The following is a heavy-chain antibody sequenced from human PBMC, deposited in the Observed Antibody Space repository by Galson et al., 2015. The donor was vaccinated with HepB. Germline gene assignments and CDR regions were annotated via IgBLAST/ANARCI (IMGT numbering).Heavy chain of an antibody. J-gene: IGHJ4*02. CDR2: ISYDGSNK. CDR1: GFMFTNYA. Sequence: SLRLSCAASGFMFTNYALHWVRQAPGKGPEWVALISYDGSNKHYADAVKGRFTISRDNAKNSLYLQMNSLSDEDTAVYYCARDLYGDYAFDYWGQGTLVTVSS. CDR3: ARDLYGDYAFDY. V-gene: IGHV3-30-3*01. D-gene: IGHD4-17*01.